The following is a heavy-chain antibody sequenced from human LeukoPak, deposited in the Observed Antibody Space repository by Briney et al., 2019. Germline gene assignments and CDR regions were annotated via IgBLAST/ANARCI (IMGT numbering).Heavy chain of an antibody. CDR3: AKGQRAVAGLRSDY. Sequence: PGGSLRLSCAAPGFTFSSYAMSWVRQAPGKGLEWVSAISGSGGSTYYADSVKGRFTISRDNSKNTLYLQMNSLRAEDTAVYYCAKGQRAVAGLRSDYWGQGTLVTVSS. CDR2: ISGSGGST. D-gene: IGHD6-19*01. CDR1: GFTFSSYA. J-gene: IGHJ4*02. V-gene: IGHV3-23*01.